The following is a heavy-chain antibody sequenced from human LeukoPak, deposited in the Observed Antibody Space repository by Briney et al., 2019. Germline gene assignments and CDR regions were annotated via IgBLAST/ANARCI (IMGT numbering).Heavy chain of an antibody. CDR1: GFTFSDYY. D-gene: IGHD2/OR15-2a*01. J-gene: IGHJ4*02. CDR2: ISSSGSTI. V-gene: IGHV3-11*04. Sequence: GGSLRLSCAASGFTFSDYYKSWIRQAPGKGLEWVSYISSSGSTIYYADSVKGRFTISRDNAKNSLYLQMNSLRAEDTAVYYCARDWRPFLVDYWGQGTLVTVSS. CDR3: ARDWRPFLVDY.